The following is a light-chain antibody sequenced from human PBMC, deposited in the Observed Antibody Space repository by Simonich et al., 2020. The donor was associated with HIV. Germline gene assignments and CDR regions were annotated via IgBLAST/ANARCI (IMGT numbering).Light chain of an antibody. V-gene: IGKV4-1*01. J-gene: IGKJ5*01. CDR2: WAS. Sequence: DIVMTQSPDSLAVSLGERATVNCRSSRSVLYRSNHKNYLAWYQQKPGQPHKLLIYWASTREFGVPDRFSGSGSGTDFTLTISSLQAEDVAVYYCQQYYSTPITFGQGTRLEIK. CDR3: QQYYSTPIT. CDR1: RSVLYRSNHKNY.